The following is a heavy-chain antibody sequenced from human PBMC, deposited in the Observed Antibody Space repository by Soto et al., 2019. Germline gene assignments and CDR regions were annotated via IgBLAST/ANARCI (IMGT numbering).Heavy chain of an antibody. D-gene: IGHD5-12*01. CDR1: GGTCISYA. CDR3: ARRDGYNFDY. J-gene: IGHJ4*02. Sequence: GSLRLSCAASGGTCISYAMRWVRQAPGKGLEYVSAISSNGGSTYYANSVKGRFTISRDNSKNTLYLQMGSLRAEDMAVYYCARRDGYNFDYWGQGTLVTVSS. CDR2: ISSNGGST. V-gene: IGHV3-64*01.